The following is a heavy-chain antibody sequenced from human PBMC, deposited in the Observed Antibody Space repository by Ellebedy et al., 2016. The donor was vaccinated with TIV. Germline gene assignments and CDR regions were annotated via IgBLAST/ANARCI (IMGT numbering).Heavy chain of an antibody. J-gene: IGHJ3*02. D-gene: IGHD7-27*01. CDR3: AREAGDMGAFDM. CDR1: GGTFSTYA. Sequence: AASVKVSCKASGGTFSTYAITWLRQAPGQGLEWLGGIIPLFDRTTYGQKFQGRVSITADESTSTAHMELSSLRSEDTAVYYCAREAGDMGAFDMWGQGTMVTVSS. CDR2: IIPLFDRT. V-gene: IGHV1-69*13.